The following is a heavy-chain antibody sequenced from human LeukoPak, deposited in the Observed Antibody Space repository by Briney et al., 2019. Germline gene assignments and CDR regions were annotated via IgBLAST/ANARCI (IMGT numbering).Heavy chain of an antibody. J-gene: IGHJ4*02. D-gene: IGHD4-17*01. CDR3: ARGLNRYFTTVTPLGDY. CDR1: GFTFSTYA. Sequence: GGSLRLSCVASGFTFSTYAMNWIRQAPGKGLEWVAYFGSTGTIHYADSMRGRFTVSRDNSNNTLYLQMSSLRLDDTAIYYCARGLNRYFTTVTPLGDYWGQGILVTVSS. CDR2: FGSTGTI. V-gene: IGHV3-48*01.